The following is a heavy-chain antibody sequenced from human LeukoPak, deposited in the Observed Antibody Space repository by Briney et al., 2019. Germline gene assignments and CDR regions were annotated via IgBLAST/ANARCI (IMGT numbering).Heavy chain of an antibody. J-gene: IGHJ4*02. Sequence: GGSLRLSCAASGFTFSNYAVNWVRQAPGKGLEWVSTITGSGGSTFYADSVKGRFTISRDNSMDTLYLQMSSLRAEDTAVYYCAKDRGRYYDSSGYYWGYYFDSWGQGILVTVS. CDR2: ITGSGGST. V-gene: IGHV3-23*01. D-gene: IGHD3-22*01. CDR3: AKDRGRYYDSSGYYWGYYFDS. CDR1: GFTFSNYA.